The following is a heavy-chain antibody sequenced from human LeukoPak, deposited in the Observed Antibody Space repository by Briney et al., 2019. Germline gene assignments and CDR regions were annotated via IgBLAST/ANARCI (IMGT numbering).Heavy chain of an antibody. CDR2: INPSGGST. V-gene: IGHV1-46*01. D-gene: IGHD3-3*01. Sequence: ASVTVSCKASGYTFTSYYMHWVRQAPGQGLEWMGIINPSGGSTSYAQKFQGRVTMTRDTSTSTVYMELSSLRSEDTAVYYCARDLGRYDFWSGWTYFDYWGQGTLVTVSS. CDR1: GYTFTSYY. J-gene: IGHJ4*02. CDR3: ARDLGRYDFWSGWTYFDY.